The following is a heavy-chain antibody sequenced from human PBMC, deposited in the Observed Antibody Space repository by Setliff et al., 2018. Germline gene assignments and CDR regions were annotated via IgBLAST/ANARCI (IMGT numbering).Heavy chain of an antibody. V-gene: IGHV4-59*11. Sequence: KPSETLSLTCTVSGASINNHYWAWIRQPPGKGLEWIGYVSHSGSTDYNPSLRSRVTVSVDTSRIHFSLKLRSVTAADTAVYYCARMSGFLYMDVWGKGTKVTVSS. CDR1: GASINNHY. CDR2: VSHSGST. J-gene: IGHJ6*03. CDR3: ARMSGFLYMDV. D-gene: IGHD3-3*01.